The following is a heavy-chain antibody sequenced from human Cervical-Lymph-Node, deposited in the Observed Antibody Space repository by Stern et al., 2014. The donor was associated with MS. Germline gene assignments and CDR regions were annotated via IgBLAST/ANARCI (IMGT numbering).Heavy chain of an antibody. D-gene: IGHD3-10*01. CDR1: AYTITDYY. V-gene: IGHV1-2*02. J-gene: IGHJ4*02. CDR3: ARGGGYSYSTLDY. CDR2: INPNRGGT. Sequence: VQLVESGAEVKKPGASVKVSCKASAYTITDYYTHWVRPAPGHGLEWMGWINPNRGGTYSAQKFQGRLTMTRDTSISTAYMELSSLRSDDTAVYYCARGGGYSYSTLDYWGQGTQVTVSS.